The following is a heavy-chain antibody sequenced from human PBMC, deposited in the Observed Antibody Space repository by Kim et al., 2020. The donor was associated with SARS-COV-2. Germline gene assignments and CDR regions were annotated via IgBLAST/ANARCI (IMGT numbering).Heavy chain of an antibody. CDR1: GFTFSSYG. D-gene: IGHD3-9*01. V-gene: IGHV3-33*01. CDR2: IWYDGRNK. CDR3: ARDLVRYFDWKYYYYYHGRHV. Sequence: GGSLRLSCAASGFTFSSYGMHWVRQAPGKGLEWVAVIWYDGRNKYYADSVKGRFTISRDNSKNTLYLQMNSLRVEDTAVYYCARDLVRYFDWKYYYYYHGRHVWGQGTTVTVSS. J-gene: IGHJ6*02.